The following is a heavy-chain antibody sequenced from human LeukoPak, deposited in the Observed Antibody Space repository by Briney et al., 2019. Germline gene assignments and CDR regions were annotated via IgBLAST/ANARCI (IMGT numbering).Heavy chain of an antibody. D-gene: IGHD3-10*01. CDR3: AKRITMVRGVDYYYYYGMDV. V-gene: IGHV3-30*02. J-gene: IGHJ6*02. CDR1: GFTFGSYG. Sequence: GGSLRLSCAASGFTFGSYGMHWVRQAPGKGLEWVAFIRYDGSNKYYADSVKGRFTISRDNSKNTLYLQMNSLRAEDTAVYYCAKRITMVRGVDYYYYYGMDVWGQGTTVTVSS. CDR2: IRYDGSNK.